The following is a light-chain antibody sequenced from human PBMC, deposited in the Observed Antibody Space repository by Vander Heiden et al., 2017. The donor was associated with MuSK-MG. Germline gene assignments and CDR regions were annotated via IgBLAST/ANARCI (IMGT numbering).Light chain of an antibody. CDR2: AAS. V-gene: IGKV1-39*01. CDR3: QQSDSTPGYT. Sequence: DIQLTQSPSSLSASVGDRVTITCRASQSISSYLNWYQQKPGKAPKLLIYAASSFQSGVPSRFSGSGYGTDFTLTISSLQPEDFATYYCQQSDSTPGYTFGQGTKLEIK. J-gene: IGKJ2*01. CDR1: QSISSY.